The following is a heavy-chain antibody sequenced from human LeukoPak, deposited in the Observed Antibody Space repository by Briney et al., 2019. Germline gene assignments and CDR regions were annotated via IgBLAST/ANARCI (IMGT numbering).Heavy chain of an antibody. CDR1: GGSISSGGYY. J-gene: IGHJ4*02. Sequence: SETLSLTCTVSGGSISSGGYYWSWIRQPSGKGLEWNGYIYHSGSTYYNPSLKSRVTISVDRSKNQFSLKLSSVTAADTAVYYCAREVAVRPPYFDYWGQGTLVTVSS. D-gene: IGHD6-6*01. CDR2: IYHSGST. V-gene: IGHV4-30-2*01. CDR3: AREVAVRPPYFDY.